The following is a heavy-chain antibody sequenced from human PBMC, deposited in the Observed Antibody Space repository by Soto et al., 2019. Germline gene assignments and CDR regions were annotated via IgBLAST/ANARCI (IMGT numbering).Heavy chain of an antibody. CDR3: AREDYYGSGSLRSY. J-gene: IGHJ4*02. Sequence: EGQLVESGGGLFKPGGSLRPSCAASGFTVSSNYMSWVRQAPGKGLEWVSVIYSGGSTYYADSVKGGFTISRHNSKNTLYLQMNSLRAEDTAVYYCAREDYYGSGSLRSYWGQGTLVTVPS. CDR1: GFTVSSNY. V-gene: IGHV3-53*04. D-gene: IGHD3-10*01. CDR2: IYSGGST.